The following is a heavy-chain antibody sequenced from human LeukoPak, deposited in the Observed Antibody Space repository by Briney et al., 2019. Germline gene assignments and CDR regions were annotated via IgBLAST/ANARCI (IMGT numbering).Heavy chain of an antibody. V-gene: IGHV4-39*01. D-gene: IGHD1-1*01. Sequence: SETLSLTXEVSGGSITSSPYWWSWIRQPPEKGLEWVGTIYYSGNTFYHPSLASRVTISADTSKNQVSLRLTSVTAADTAVYYCARRAYGTGFDFWGQGTVVTVSS. CDR3: ARRAYGTGFDF. J-gene: IGHJ4*02. CDR1: GGSITSSPYW. CDR2: IYYSGNT.